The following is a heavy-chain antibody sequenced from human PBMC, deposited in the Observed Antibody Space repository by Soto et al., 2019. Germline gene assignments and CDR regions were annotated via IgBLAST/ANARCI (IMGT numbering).Heavy chain of an antibody. CDR3: ARSSGTSYIWFDP. CDR1: GYTFTSYG. V-gene: IGHV1-18*01. Sequence: QVQLVQSGAEVKKPGASVKVSRKASGYTFTSYGISWVRQAPGHGLEWMGWISAYNGNTNYAQKLQGRVTMTTDTSKSTASMEVRSLRSDDTSVYYCARSSGTSYIWFDPWGQGNLVTVSS. CDR2: ISAYNGNT. J-gene: IGHJ5*02. D-gene: IGHD1-26*01.